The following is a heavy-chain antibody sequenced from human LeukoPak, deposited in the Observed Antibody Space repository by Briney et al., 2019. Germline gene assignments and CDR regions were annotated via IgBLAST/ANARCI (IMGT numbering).Heavy chain of an antibody. V-gene: IGHV4-39*07. J-gene: IGHJ2*01. CDR3: ARGPRRSVGYFDL. CDR2: IYYSGST. CDR1: GGSISSYY. Sequence: SETLSLTCTVSGGSISSYYWGWIRQPPGKGLEWIGSIYYSGSTYYNPSLKSRVTISVDTSKNQFSLKLSSVTAADTAVYYCARGPRRSVGYFDLWGRGTLVTVSS. D-gene: IGHD4-23*01.